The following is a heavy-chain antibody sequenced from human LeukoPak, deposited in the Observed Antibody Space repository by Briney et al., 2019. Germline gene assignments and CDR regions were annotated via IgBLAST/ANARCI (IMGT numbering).Heavy chain of an antibody. CDR2: ISCSGST. CDR1: GGSISSYF. Sequence: SETLSLTCTVSGGSISSYFWSWIRQPPGKGLEWIGYISCSGSTNYNPSLKSRVTISVDTSKNQFSLKLSSVTAADTAVYYCASGSYAYYYMDVWGKGTTVTVSS. D-gene: IGHD1-26*01. V-gene: IGHV4-59*01. CDR3: ASGSYAYYYMDV. J-gene: IGHJ6*03.